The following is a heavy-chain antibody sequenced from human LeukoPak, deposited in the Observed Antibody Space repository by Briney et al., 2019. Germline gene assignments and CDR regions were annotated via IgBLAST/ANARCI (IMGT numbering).Heavy chain of an antibody. V-gene: IGHV1-2*02. CDR3: ARDLGCTNGVCYLYYYYYMDV. CDR2: INPNSGGT. Sequence: GASVKVSCKASGYTFTGYYMHWVRQAPGQGLEWMGWINPNSGGTNYAQKFQGRVTMTRDTSISTACMELSRLRSDDTAVYYCARDLGCTNGVCYLYYYYYMDVWGKGTTVTVSS. D-gene: IGHD2-8*01. J-gene: IGHJ6*03. CDR1: GYTFTGYY.